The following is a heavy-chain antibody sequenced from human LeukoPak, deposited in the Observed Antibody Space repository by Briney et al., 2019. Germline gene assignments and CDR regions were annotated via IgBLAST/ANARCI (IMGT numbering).Heavy chain of an antibody. V-gene: IGHV3-30-3*01. J-gene: IGHJ4*02. D-gene: IGHD4-17*01. CDR1: GFTFTSYS. Sequence: GGSLRLSCAASGFTFTSYSMNWVRQAPGKGLEWVAVISYDGSNKYYADSVKGRFTISRDNSKNTLYLQMNSLRAEDTAVYYCARDSYGDYYFDYWGQGTLVTVSS. CDR3: ARDSYGDYYFDY. CDR2: ISYDGSNK.